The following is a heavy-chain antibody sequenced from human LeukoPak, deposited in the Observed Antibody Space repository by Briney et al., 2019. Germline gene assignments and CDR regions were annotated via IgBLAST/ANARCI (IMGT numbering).Heavy chain of an antibody. V-gene: IGHV3-15*01. CDR3: TTPLYRYTDYFDY. D-gene: IGHD3-16*02. CDR1: GFTFSNAW. CDR2: IKSKTDGGTT. J-gene: IGHJ4*02. Sequence: PGGSLRLSCAASGFTFSNAWMSWVRQAPGKGLEWVGRIKSKTDGGTTDYAAPVKGRFTISRDDSKNTLYLQMNSLKTEDTAVYYCTTPLYRYTDYFDYWGQGTLVTVSS.